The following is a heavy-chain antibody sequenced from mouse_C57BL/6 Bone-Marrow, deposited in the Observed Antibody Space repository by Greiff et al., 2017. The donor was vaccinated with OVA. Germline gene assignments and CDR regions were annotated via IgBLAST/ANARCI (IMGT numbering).Heavy chain of an antibody. CDR3: VRHNGNYGYAMDY. CDR1: GFSFNTYA. J-gene: IGHJ4*01. Sequence: EVKLVESGGGLVQPKGSLKLSCAASGFSFNTYAMNWVRQAPGKGLEWVARIRSKSNNYATYYADSVKDRFTISRDDSESMLYLQMNNLKTEDTAMYYGVRHNGNYGYAMDYWGQGTSVTVSS. V-gene: IGHV10-1*01. CDR2: IRSKSNNYAT. D-gene: IGHD2-1*01.